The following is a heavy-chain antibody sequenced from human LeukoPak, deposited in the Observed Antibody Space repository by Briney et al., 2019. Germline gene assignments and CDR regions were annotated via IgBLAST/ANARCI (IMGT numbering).Heavy chain of an antibody. CDR3: AKDPERWLQLRLGFSD. D-gene: IGHD5-24*01. J-gene: IGHJ4*02. Sequence: GGTLRLSCGASGFTFSSHGMNWVRQAPGKGLEWVSGISPSGGITYYTDSVKGRFTISRDNSKNTLYLQMNSLRAEDTAVYYCAKDPERWLQLRLGFSDWGQGTLVTVSS. CDR2: ISPSGGIT. V-gene: IGHV3-23*01. CDR1: GFTFSSHG.